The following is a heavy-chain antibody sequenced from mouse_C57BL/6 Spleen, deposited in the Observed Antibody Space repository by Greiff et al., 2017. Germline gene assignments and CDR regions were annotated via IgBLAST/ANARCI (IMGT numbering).Heavy chain of an antibody. CDR1: GYTFTDYE. CDR3: TRKGYGSSFRWYFEV. Sequence: QVHVKQSGAELVRPGASVTLSCKASGYTFTDYEMHWVKQTPVHGLEWIGAIDPETGGTAYNQKFKGKAILTADKSSSTAYMELRSLTSEDSAVYYCTRKGYGSSFRWYFEVWGTGTTVTVSS. CDR2: IDPETGGT. V-gene: IGHV1-15*01. D-gene: IGHD1-1*01. J-gene: IGHJ1*03.